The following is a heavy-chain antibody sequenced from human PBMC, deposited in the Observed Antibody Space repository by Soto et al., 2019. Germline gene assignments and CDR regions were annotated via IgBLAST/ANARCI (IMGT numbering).Heavy chain of an antibody. CDR1: GFTFSSYW. CDR2: INSDGSST. J-gene: IGHJ5*02. CDR3: ASGGGWWYRNWFDP. D-gene: IGHD2-15*01. Sequence: EVQLVESGGGLVQPGGSLRLSCAASGFTFSSYWMHWVRQAPGKGLVWVSRINSDGSSTSYADSVKGRFTISRDNAKNTLYLQMNSPGAEVTAVYYCASGGGWWYRNWFDPWGQGTLVTVSS. V-gene: IGHV3-74*01.